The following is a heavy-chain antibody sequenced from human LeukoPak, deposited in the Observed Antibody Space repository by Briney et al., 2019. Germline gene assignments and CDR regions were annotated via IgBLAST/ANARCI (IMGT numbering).Heavy chain of an antibody. CDR1: GDSVSRDSIA. CDR2: TYNKSAWYN. V-gene: IGHV6-1*01. Sequence: SQTLSLTCAISGDSVSRDSIAWNWIRQSPSRGLEWLGRTYNKSAWYNDYAVSVKGRIIINPDTSKNQFSLQLNSVTPEDTAVYYCARGTGWPQFDYWGQGTLVTVSS. CDR3: ARGTGWPQFDY. J-gene: IGHJ4*02. D-gene: IGHD6-19*01.